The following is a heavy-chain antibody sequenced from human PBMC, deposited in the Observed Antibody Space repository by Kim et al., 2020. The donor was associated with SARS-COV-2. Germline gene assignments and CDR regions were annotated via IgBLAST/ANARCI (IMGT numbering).Heavy chain of an antibody. CDR2: IIPILGIA. CDR1: GGTFSSYA. D-gene: IGHD1-26*01. V-gene: IGHV1-69*04. CDR3: ARDEGRRTWGGSYYGLDY. Sequence: SVKVSCKASGGTFSSYAISWVRQAPGQGLEWMGRIIPILGIANYAQKFQGRVTITADKSTSTAYMELSSLRSEDTAVYYCARDEGRRTWGGSYYGLDYWGQGTLVTVSS. J-gene: IGHJ4*02.